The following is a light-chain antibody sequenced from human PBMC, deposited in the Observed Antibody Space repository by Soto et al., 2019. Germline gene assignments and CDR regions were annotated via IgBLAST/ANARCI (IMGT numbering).Light chain of an antibody. CDR3: QQYNSYWT. CDR2: KAS. J-gene: IGKJ1*01. Sequence: IQLTQSPSTLSASVGDKLTLTWRASQTISSWLAWYQQKPGKAPKLLIYKASSLESGVPSRLSGSGSGTEFTLTISSMQPDDFATYYYQQYNSYWTFGQGTKVDIK. V-gene: IGKV1-5*03. CDR1: QTISSW.